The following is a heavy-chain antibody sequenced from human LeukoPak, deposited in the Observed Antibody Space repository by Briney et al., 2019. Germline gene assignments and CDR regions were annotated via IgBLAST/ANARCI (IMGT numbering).Heavy chain of an antibody. CDR2: IKQDGSEK. CDR1: GFTFSSYW. V-gene: IGHV3-7*01. CDR3: ARVLRYFDWFPTPYKYYFDY. Sequence: PGGSLRFSCVASGFTFSSYWMSWVRQAPGKGLEWVANIKQDGSEKYYVDSVKGRFTISRDNAKNSLYLQMNSLRAEDTAVYYCARVLRYFDWFPTPYKYYFDYWGQGTLVTVSS. J-gene: IGHJ4*02. D-gene: IGHD3-9*01.